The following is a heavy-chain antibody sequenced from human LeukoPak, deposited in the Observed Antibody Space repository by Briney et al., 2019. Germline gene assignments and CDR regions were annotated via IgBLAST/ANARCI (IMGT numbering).Heavy chain of an antibody. Sequence: PGRSLRLSCAASGFTFSSYAMHWVRQAPGKGLEWVAVISYDGSNKYYADSVKGRFTISRDNSKNTLYLQMNSLRAEDTAVYYCARKGWYSDLWGRGTLVSVSS. CDR1: GFTFSSYA. CDR2: ISYDGSNK. J-gene: IGHJ2*01. V-gene: IGHV3-30*04. CDR3: ARKGWYSDL.